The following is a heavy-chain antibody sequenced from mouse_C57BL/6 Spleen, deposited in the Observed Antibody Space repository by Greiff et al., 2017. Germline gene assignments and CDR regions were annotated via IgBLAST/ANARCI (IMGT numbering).Heavy chain of an antibody. CDR1: GYTFTSYW. CDR2: IYPSDSET. J-gene: IGHJ3*01. V-gene: IGHV1-61*01. D-gene: IGHD1-1*01. CDR3: ARDYYGSSYGAY. Sequence: QVQLQQPGAELVRPGSSVKLSCKASGYTFTSYWMDWVKQRPGQGLEWIGNIYPSDSETHYNQKFKDMATLTVDKSSSTAYMQLSSLTSEDSAVYYCARDYYGSSYGAYWGQGTLVTVSA.